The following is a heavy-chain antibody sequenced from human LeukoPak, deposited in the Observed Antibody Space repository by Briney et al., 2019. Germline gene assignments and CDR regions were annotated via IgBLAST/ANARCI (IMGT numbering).Heavy chain of an antibody. Sequence: SETLSLTCTVSGGSISSGGYYWSWIRQPPGKGLEWIGEINHSGITKYNPSLKSRVTISVETSKNQFSLKLSSVTAADTAVYYCASCPPRSYDFWSPREYGMDVWGQGTTVTVSS. CDR1: GGSISSGGYY. J-gene: IGHJ6*02. CDR2: INHSGIT. D-gene: IGHD3-3*01. CDR3: ASCPPRSYDFWSPREYGMDV. V-gene: IGHV4-39*07.